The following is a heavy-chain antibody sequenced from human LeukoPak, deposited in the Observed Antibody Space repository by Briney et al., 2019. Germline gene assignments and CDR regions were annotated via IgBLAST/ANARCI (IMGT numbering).Heavy chain of an antibody. Sequence: SETLSLTCTVSGGSISSYYWTWIRQSAGKGLEWIGRINTSGSTNYNPSLRSRATMSVDTSKNQFSLNLTSVTAADTAVYSCAREGGDPRWLDPWGQGTLVTVSS. CDR1: GGSISSYY. D-gene: IGHD6-25*01. J-gene: IGHJ5*02. CDR2: INTSGST. V-gene: IGHV4-4*07. CDR3: AREGGDPRWLDP.